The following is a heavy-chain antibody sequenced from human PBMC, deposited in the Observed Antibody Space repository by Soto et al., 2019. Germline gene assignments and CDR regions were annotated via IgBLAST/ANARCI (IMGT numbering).Heavy chain of an antibody. J-gene: IGHJ4*02. CDR1: GASISGYP. V-gene: IGHV4-30-4*08. CDR3: ARARGARYFDY. CDR2: IYYSGST. D-gene: IGHD2-15*01. Sequence: SETLSLTCTVSGASISGYPWGWIRQPPGKGLKWIGYIYYSGSTYYNPSLKSRVTISVDTSKNQFSLKLSSVTAADTAVYYCARARGARYFDYWGQGTPVTVSS.